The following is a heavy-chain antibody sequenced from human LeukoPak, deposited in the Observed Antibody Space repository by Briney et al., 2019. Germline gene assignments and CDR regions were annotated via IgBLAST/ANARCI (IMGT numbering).Heavy chain of an antibody. J-gene: IGHJ4*02. CDR3: ARRIVGATYYFDY. V-gene: IGHV4-39*01. D-gene: IGHD1-26*01. CDR1: GGSISSSSYY. Sequence: SETLSLTCTVSGGSISSSSYYWGWIRQPPGKRLEWIGSIYYSGSTYYNPSLKSRVTISVDTSKNQFSLKLSSVTAADTAVYYCARRIVGATYYFDYWGQGTLLTVSS. CDR2: IYYSGST.